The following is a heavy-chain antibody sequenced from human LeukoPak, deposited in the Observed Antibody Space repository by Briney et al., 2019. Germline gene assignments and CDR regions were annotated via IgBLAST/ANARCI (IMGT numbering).Heavy chain of an antibody. CDR3: ARDGYYYGSGSYLPD. CDR1: GYTFTSYY. D-gene: IGHD3-10*01. CDR2: INPSGGST. Sequence: GASVKVSCKASGYTFTSYYMHWVRPAPGQGLEWMGIINPSGGSTSYAQKFQGRVTMTRDTSTSTVYMELSSLRSEDTAVYYCARDGYYYGSGSYLPDWGQGTLVTVSS. J-gene: IGHJ4*02. V-gene: IGHV1-46*01.